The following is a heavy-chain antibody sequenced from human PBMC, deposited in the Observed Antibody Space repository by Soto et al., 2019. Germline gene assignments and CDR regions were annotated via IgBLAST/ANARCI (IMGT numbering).Heavy chain of an antibody. Sequence: EVQLVESGGGLIQPGGSLRLSCAVSGCTVSNNYMSWVRQAPGKGLEGVSVIYSGGYTAYGDSVKGRFTISRDNSKNTLILQSNRVEPDDPALYSWGARPGGGGYWGQGTLVTVSS. V-gene: IGHV3-53*01. CDR3: GARPGGGGY. J-gene: IGHJ4*02. CDR1: GCTVSNNY. CDR2: IYSGGYT. D-gene: IGHD3-10*01.